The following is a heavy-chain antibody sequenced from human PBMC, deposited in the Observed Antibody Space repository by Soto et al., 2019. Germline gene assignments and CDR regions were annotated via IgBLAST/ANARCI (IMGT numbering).Heavy chain of an antibody. D-gene: IGHD3-16*01. V-gene: IGHV4-34*01. Sequence: QVHLQQWGTVLLNPSETLSITCTVSRGACNGYYWTWIHQSQGKGLQWIGEINHSGTVDYNPSLKSRVTFSIDTSTKQFSLTLPSVTAADTAVYYCARAGAAIVRRSIGGFEYWGQGNLVTVSS. CDR1: RGACNGYY. CDR2: INHSGTV. J-gene: IGHJ4*01. CDR3: ARAGAAIVRRSIGGFEY.